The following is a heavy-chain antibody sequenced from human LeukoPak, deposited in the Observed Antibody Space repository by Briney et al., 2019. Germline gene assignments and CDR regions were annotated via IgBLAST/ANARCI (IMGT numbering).Heavy chain of an antibody. V-gene: IGHV4-30-4*08. CDR3: ARGYCSSTSCYRGAFDI. D-gene: IGHD2-2*01. CDR1: GGSISSGDYY. J-gene: IGHJ3*02. Sequence: SETLSLTCTVSGGSISSGDYYWNSIRQPSGKGLEWIGYIYYSGSTYYNPSLKSRVSVSIDTSKNQFSLKLSSVTAADTAVYYCARGYCSSTSCYRGAFDIWGQGTMVTVSS. CDR2: IYYSGST.